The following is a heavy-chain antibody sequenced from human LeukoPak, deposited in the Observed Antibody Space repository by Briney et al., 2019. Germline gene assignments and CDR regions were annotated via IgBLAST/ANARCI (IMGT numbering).Heavy chain of an antibody. CDR1: GFTFSSYW. CDR3: ARQKGYFDY. Sequence: GSLRLSCAASGFTFSSYWMSWIRQPPGKGLEWIGYIYYSGSTNYNPSLKSRVTISVDTSKNQFSLKLSSVTAADTAVYYCARQKGYFDYWGRGTLVTVSS. J-gene: IGHJ4*02. CDR2: IYYSGST. V-gene: IGHV4-59*08.